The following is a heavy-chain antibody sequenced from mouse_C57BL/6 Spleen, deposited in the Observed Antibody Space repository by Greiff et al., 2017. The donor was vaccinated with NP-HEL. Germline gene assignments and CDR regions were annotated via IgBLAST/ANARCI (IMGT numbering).Heavy chain of an antibody. CDR3: ARGNYGSSLYAMDY. CDR1: GYTFTSYW. CDR2: IDPSDSYT. Sequence: QVQLKQPGAELVKPGASVKLSCKASGYTFTSYWMQWVKQRPGQGLEWIGEIDPSDSYTNYNQKFKGKATLTVDTSSSTAYMQLSSLTSEDSAVYYCARGNYGSSLYAMDYWGQGTSVTVSS. D-gene: IGHD1-1*01. J-gene: IGHJ4*01. V-gene: IGHV1-50*01.